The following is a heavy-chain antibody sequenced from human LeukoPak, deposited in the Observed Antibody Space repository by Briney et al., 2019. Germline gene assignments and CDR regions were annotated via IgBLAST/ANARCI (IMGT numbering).Heavy chain of an antibody. CDR1: GYTFTTYD. D-gene: IGHD6-19*01. CDR2: MNPNGGNT. CDR3: ARGRGSGHKENWFDP. V-gene: IGHV1-8*01. J-gene: IGHJ5*02. Sequence: ASVKVSCKASGYTFTTYDINWVRQATGQGLEWVGWMNPNGGNTGHTQKFQGRVTMTRNTSISTAYMELSSLRSEDTAAYYCARGRGSGHKENWFDPWGQGTLVTVSS.